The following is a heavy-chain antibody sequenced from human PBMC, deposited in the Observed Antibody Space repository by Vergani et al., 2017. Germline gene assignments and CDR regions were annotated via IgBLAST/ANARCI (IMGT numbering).Heavy chain of an antibody. D-gene: IGHD2-2*01. J-gene: IGHJ5*02. CDR1: GYTLTELS. Sequence: QVQLVQSGAEVKKPGASVKVSCKVSGYTLTELSMHWVRQAPGKGLEWMGGFDPEDGETIYAQKFQGRVTMTEDTSTDTAYMELSSLGSEDTAVYYCATERGRYCSSTSCSNWFDPWGQGTLVTVSS. CDR2: FDPEDGET. V-gene: IGHV1-24*01. CDR3: ATERGRYCSSTSCSNWFDP.